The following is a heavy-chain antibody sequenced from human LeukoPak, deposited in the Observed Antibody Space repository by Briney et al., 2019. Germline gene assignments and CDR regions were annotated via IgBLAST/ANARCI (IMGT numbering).Heavy chain of an antibody. J-gene: IGHJ4*02. CDR3: ARGLAGSLLWFGELPYYFDY. Sequence: SETLSLTFAVYGGSFSCYYWSWIRQPPGKGLEWIGEINHSGSTNYNPSLKSRFTISVDTSKNQFSLKLSSVTAADTAVYYWARGLAGSLLWFGELPYYFDYWGQGTLVTVSS. V-gene: IGHV4-34*01. CDR1: GGSFSCYY. D-gene: IGHD3-10*01. CDR2: INHSGST.